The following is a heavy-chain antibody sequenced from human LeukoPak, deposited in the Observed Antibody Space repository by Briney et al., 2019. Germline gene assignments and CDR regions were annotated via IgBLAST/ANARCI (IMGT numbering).Heavy chain of an antibody. V-gene: IGHV4-4*02. D-gene: IGHD3-9*01. J-gene: IGHJ5*02. Sequence: GSLRLSCAAFGFTFSSYVMSWVRQPPGKGLEWIGEIYHSGSTNYNPSLKSRVTISVDKSKNQFSLKLSSVTAADTAVYYCARLTIYFDPWGQGTLVTVSS. CDR3: ARLTIYFDP. CDR1: GFTFSSYVM. CDR2: IYHSGST.